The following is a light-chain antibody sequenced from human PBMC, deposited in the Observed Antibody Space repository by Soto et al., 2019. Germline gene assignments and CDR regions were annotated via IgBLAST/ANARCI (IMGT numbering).Light chain of an antibody. CDR1: QSLLLRNGNNY. J-gene: IGKJ1*01. Sequence: DIVMTQSPLSLTVTPGEPASISCRSSQSLLLRNGNNYLDWYLQKPGQSPQLLIYLGSNRASGVPDRFSGSGSGTDFTLRISRVEAEDVGVDYCMQALQIPWTFGQGTKVDIK. CDR3: MQALQIPWT. V-gene: IGKV2-28*01. CDR2: LGS.